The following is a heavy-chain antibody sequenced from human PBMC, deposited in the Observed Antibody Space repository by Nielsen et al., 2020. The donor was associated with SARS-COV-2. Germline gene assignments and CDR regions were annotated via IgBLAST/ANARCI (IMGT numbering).Heavy chain of an antibody. V-gene: IGHV4-31*03. CDR1: GGSISSGGYY. Sequence: SETLSLTCTVSGGSISSGGYYWSWIRQHPGKGLEWIGYIYYSGSTYYNPSLKSRVTISVDTSKNQFSLKLSSVTAADTAVYYCARVTEAYDILTGPNGWFDPWGQGTLVTVSS. D-gene: IGHD3-9*01. J-gene: IGHJ5*02. CDR3: ARVTEAYDILTGPNGWFDP. CDR2: IYYSGST.